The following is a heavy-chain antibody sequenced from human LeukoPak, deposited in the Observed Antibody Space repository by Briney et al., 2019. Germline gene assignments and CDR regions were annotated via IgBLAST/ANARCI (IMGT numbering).Heavy chain of an antibody. D-gene: IGHD4-17*01. V-gene: IGHV1-2*02. J-gene: IGHJ5*02. Sequence: INPNRGGTNYTENFRGRGTMTRDTSISTAYMELRRLRSDDTAVYYCARDLGDQANWFDPWGQGTLVTVSS. CDR2: INPNRGGT. CDR3: ARDLGDQANWFDP.